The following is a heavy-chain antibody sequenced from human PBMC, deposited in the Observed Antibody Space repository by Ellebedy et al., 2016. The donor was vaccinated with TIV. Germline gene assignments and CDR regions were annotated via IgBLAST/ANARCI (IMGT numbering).Heavy chain of an antibody. CDR3: AKGRGGGSDSSAPRYYFDY. J-gene: IGHJ4*02. CDR2: ISNTGSRT. CDR1: GFTFSSYA. D-gene: IGHD3-22*01. Sequence: GESLKISCAASGFTFSSYAMSWVRQAPGKGLEWVSTISNTGSRTYYADSVEGRFIISRDNSKKKLYLQMNSLSAEDTAVYYCAKGRGGGSDSSAPRYYFDYWGLGTLVTVSS. V-gene: IGHV3-23*01.